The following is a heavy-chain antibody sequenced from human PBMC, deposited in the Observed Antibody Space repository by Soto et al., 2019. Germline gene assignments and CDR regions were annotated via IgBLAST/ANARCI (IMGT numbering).Heavy chain of an antibody. J-gene: IGHJ4*02. V-gene: IGHV1-24*01. D-gene: IGHD6-19*01. CDR1: GYTLTELS. Sequence: ASVKVSCKVSGYTLTELSMHWVRQAPGKGLGWMGGFDPEDGETIYAQKFQGRVTMTEDTSTDTAYMELSSLRSEDTAVYYCATVGLDSSGWYLGIDYWGQGTLVTVSS. CDR3: ATVGLDSSGWYLGIDY. CDR2: FDPEDGET.